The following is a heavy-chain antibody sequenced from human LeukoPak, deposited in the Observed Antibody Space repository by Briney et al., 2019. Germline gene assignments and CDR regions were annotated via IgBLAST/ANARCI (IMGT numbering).Heavy chain of an antibody. Sequence: SETLSLTCTVSGGSISSYYWSWIRQPPGKGLEWIGYIYYSGSTNYNPSLKSRVTMSVDTSKNQFSLKLSSVTAADTAVYYCARAGYYDSSGYDAFDIWGQGTMVTVSS. CDR1: GGSISSYY. D-gene: IGHD3-22*01. J-gene: IGHJ3*02. CDR3: ARAGYYDSSGYDAFDI. V-gene: IGHV4-59*12. CDR2: IYYSGST.